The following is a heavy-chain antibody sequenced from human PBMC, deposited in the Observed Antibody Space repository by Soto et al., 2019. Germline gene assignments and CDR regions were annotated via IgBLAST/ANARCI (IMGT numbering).Heavy chain of an antibody. V-gene: IGHV1-69*13. Sequence: ASVKVSCKASGGTFSSYAISWVRQAPGQGLEWMGGIIPIFGTANYAQKFQGRVTITADESTSTAYMELSSLRSEDTAVYYCARGYCSSTSCYRPSYYYYGMDVWRQGTTVTVSS. CDR1: GGTFSSYA. J-gene: IGHJ6*02. CDR2: IIPIFGTA. D-gene: IGHD2-2*02. CDR3: ARGYCSSTSCYRPSYYYYGMDV.